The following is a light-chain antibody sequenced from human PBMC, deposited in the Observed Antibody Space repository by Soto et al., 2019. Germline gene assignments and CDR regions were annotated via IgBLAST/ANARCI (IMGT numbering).Light chain of an antibody. CDR3: CSYARTSTFG. CDR1: SSDVGSYNL. V-gene: IGLV2-23*02. Sequence: QSVLTQPASVSGSPGQSITISCTGTSSDVGSYNLVSWYQHHPGKAPKFMIYEVSKRPSGVSNRFSGSKSDNTASLTISGLQAEDEADYYCCSYARTSTFGFGSGTKVTVL. J-gene: IGLJ1*01. CDR2: EVS.